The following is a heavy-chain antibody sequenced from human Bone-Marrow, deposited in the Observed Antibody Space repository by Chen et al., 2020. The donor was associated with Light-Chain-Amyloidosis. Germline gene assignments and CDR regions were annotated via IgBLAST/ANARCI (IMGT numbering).Heavy chain of an antibody. Sequence: EVQLEQSGPEVKKPGESLKISCKGPGYTFPTYWIGWVRQMPGKGLVWMGVIYPDDSDARYSPCFAGQVTISADNSITTAYLQGRSLKASDTAMYYCARRRNGFNFDYWGQGTLVTVSS. CDR1: GYTFPTYW. V-gene: IGHV5-51*01. CDR2: IYPDDSDA. J-gene: IGHJ4*02. CDR3: ARRRNGFNFDY. D-gene: IGHD2-8*01.